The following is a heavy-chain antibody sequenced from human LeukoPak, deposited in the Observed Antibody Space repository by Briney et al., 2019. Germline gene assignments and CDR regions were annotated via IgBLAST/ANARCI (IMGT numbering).Heavy chain of an antibody. CDR2: VDYRGTT. CDR1: GASISGSYYF. Sequence: SETLSLTCTVSGASISGSYYFWGWIRQPPGKGLEWIATVDYRGTTYYNSALKSRVTISADTSKNQFYLNLNSMTAADTAVYFCARRRAYNYFDPWGQGTLVTVSS. V-gene: IGHV4-39*01. J-gene: IGHJ5*02. CDR3: ARRRAYNYFDP.